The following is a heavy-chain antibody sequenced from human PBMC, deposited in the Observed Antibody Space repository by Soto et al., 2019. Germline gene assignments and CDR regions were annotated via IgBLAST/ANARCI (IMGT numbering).Heavy chain of an antibody. CDR2: ISAYNGNT. V-gene: IGHV1-18*01. J-gene: IGHJ4*02. Sequence: ASVKVSCKASGYTFTSYGISWVRQAPGQGLEWMGGISAYNGNTNYAQKPQGRVTMTTDKSTSTAYMELRSLRSADRAVYYCARDRRSHTARNFEYWGQGTLVTVSS. CDR1: GYTFTSYG. CDR3: ARDRRSHTARNFEY.